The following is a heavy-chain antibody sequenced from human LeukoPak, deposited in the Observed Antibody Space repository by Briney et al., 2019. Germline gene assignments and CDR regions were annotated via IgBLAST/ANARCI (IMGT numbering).Heavy chain of an antibody. CDR3: AREVGGSCYSGGC. J-gene: IGHJ4*02. CDR1: GFTFSSYS. Sequence: TGGSLRLSSAASGFTFSSYSMNWVRQAPGKGLEWVSSISSSSSYIYYADSVKGRFTISRDNAKNSLYLQMNSLRAEDTAVYYCAREVGGSCYSGGCWGQGTLVTVSS. D-gene: IGHD2-15*01. V-gene: IGHV3-21*01. CDR2: ISSSSSYI.